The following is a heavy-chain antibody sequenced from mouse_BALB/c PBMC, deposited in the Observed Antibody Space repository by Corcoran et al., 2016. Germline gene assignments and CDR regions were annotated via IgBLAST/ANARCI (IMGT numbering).Heavy chain of an antibody. CDR2: IYPYNDGI. D-gene: IGHD2-1*01. CDR3: AREVPGGNPFDY. Sequence: EVQLQQSGPELVKPGASVKMSCKASGYTFTSYVIHWVEQKPGQGLEWIGYIYPYNDGIKYNEKFKGKATLTSDKSSSTAYMGLNSLTSEDSAVYYCAREVPGGNPFDYWGQGTTLAVSS. J-gene: IGHJ2*01. CDR1: GYTFTSYV. V-gene: IGHV1S136*01.